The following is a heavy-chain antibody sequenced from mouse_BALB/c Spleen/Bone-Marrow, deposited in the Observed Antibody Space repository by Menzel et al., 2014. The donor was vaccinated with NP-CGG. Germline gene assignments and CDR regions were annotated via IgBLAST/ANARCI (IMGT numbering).Heavy chain of an antibody. CDR2: INPNNGGT. D-gene: IGHD2-4*01. Sequence: VQLQQSGPELVKPGASVQISCKTSGSTFTEYTMHWVKQSHGKSLEWIGGINPNNGGTSYNQKFKGKATLTGDKSSSTAYMDLLNLTAEESAVYYCANYDYDWFAYWGQGTLVTVSA. J-gene: IGHJ3*01. CDR3: ANYDYDWFAY. CDR1: GSTFTEYT. V-gene: IGHV1-18*01.